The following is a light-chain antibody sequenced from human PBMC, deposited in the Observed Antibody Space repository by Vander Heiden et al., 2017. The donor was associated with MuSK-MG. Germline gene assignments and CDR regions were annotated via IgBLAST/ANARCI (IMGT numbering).Light chain of an antibody. V-gene: IGKV1-5*01. CDR2: DAY. CDR3: QQDNSYSGT. CDR1: QNINGW. J-gene: IGKJ1*01. Sequence: DIQMTQSPSTLSASLGDRVTITCRASQNINGWLAWYQQKPGKAPKLLIYDAYSLESEVPSRFSGSGSGTEFTLTISSLQPDDFATYYCQQDNSYSGTFGQGTKVXIK.